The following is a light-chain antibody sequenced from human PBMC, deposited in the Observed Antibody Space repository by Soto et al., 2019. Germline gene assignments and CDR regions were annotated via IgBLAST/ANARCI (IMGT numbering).Light chain of an antibody. J-gene: IGKJ1*01. CDR1: QSVCSN. CDR2: GAS. CDR3: QKYNNWPPDRT. Sequence: EIVMTQSPATLSVSPGERATLSCRASQSVCSNLAWYQQKPGQAPRLLIYGASTRATGIPARFSGSGSGKAFTLTISSLHSEDFAIYFCQKYNNWPPDRTFGQGTKVEIK. V-gene: IGKV3-15*01.